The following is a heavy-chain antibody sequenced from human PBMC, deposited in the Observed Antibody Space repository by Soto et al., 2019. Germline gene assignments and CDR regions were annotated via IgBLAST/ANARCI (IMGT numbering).Heavy chain of an antibody. D-gene: IGHD3-22*01. J-gene: IGHJ4*02. CDR3: AKAAGSDYYPVDY. V-gene: IGHV3-23*01. CDR1: GFTFSSYA. CDR2: ISVSGGST. Sequence: GGSLRLSCAASGFTFSSYAMSWFRQAPGKGLEWVSSISVSGGSTYYAASVKGRFTISRDNSKSTLFLHMNSLRAEATAVYYCAKAAGSDYYPVDYWGQGTLVTVSS.